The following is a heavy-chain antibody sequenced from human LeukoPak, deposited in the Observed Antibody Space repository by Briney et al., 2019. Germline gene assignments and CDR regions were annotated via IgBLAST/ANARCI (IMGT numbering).Heavy chain of an antibody. D-gene: IGHD6-13*01. Sequence: GGSLRLSCAASGFTFSSYAMHWVRQAPGKGLEWVAVISYDGSNKYYADSVKGRFTISRDNSKNTLYLQMNSLRAEDTAVYYYARDSNSWYGPVDYWGPGIPVTVSS. CDR2: ISYDGSNK. CDR3: ARDSNSWYGPVDY. J-gene: IGHJ4*02. V-gene: IGHV3-30-3*01. CDR1: GFTFSSYA.